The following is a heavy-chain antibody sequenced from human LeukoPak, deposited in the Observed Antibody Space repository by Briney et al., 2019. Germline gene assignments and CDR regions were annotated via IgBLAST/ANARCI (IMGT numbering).Heavy chain of an antibody. CDR3: AASLPNIVVVPATKGPLGY. Sequence: PGGSLRLSCAASGFTFSSYTMSWVRQAQGKGLEWVSGVSGSGGNIHYADSVKGRFTISRDNSKNTLYLQMNSLRAEDTAVYYCAASLPNIVVVPATKGPLGYWGQGALVTVSS. CDR1: GFTFSSYT. V-gene: IGHV3-23*01. J-gene: IGHJ4*02. CDR2: VSGSGGNI. D-gene: IGHD2-2*01.